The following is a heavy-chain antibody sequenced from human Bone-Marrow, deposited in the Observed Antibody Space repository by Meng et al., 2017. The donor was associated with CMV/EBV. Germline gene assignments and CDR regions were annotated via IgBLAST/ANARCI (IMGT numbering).Heavy chain of an antibody. Sequence: GESLKISCAASGFTFSSYWMHWVRQAPGKGLVWVSRINSDGSSTSYADSVKGRFTISRDNAKNTLYLQMNSLRAEDTAVYYCAREDSSSWFYYYYGMDVWGQGTTVTV. J-gene: IGHJ6*02. V-gene: IGHV3-74*01. CDR1: GFTFSSYW. D-gene: IGHD6-13*01. CDR2: INSDGSST. CDR3: AREDSSSWFYYYYGMDV.